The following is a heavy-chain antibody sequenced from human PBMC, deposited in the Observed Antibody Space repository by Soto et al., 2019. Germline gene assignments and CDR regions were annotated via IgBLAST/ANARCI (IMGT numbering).Heavy chain of an antibody. CDR1: GFTFDDYA. Sequence: EVQLVESGGGLVQPGRSLRLSCAASGFTFDDYAMHWVRQAPGKGLAWVSGISWNSGSIGYEDSVKGRFTISRDNAKNSLYLQMNILRAEDTALYYCAKDRGYQYYFDYWGQGTLVTVSS. J-gene: IGHJ4*02. CDR2: ISWNSGSI. CDR3: AKDRGYQYYFDY. D-gene: IGHD3-16*02. V-gene: IGHV3-9*01.